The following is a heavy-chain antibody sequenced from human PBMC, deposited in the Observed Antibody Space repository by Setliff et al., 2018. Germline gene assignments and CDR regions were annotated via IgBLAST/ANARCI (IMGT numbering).Heavy chain of an antibody. V-gene: IGHV1-69*13. D-gene: IGHD3-16*01. CDR3: ARELRSPYWHLDS. CDR1: GGTFSSSG. Sequence: GASVKVSCKSSGGTFSSSGITWVRQAPGQGLQWLGRFIPILGATNYAQNFQGRVTITADESTSTGYMELRSLRFDDTAVYYCARELRSPYWHLDSWGQGTQVTVSS. J-gene: IGHJ5*01. CDR2: FIPILGAT.